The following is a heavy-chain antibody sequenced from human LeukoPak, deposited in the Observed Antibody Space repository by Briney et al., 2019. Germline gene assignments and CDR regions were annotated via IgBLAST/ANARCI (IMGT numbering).Heavy chain of an antibody. J-gene: IGHJ6*03. CDR2: ISAYNGNT. V-gene: IGHV1-18*01. Sequence: ASVRVSCKASGYTFTSYGISWVRQAPGQGLEWMGWISAYNGNTNYAQKLQGRVTMTTDTSTSTAYMELRSLRSDDTAVYYCAREGIAARKNGYYYYYYMDVWGKGTTVTVSS. CDR3: AREGIAARKNGYYYYYYMDV. D-gene: IGHD6-6*01. CDR1: GYTFTSYG.